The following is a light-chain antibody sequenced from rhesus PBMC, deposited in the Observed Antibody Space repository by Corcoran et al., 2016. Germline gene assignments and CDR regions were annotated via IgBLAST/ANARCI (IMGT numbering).Light chain of an antibody. CDR2: GAS. J-gene: IGKJ2*01. CDR3: QQSSNLSPYS. V-gene: IGKV3-24*04. Sequence: ETVVTQSPATLSLSPGERATLSCRASQSIGNYLAWYQQKPGQAPRVLIYGASSGATGIPDRFSGRGSGTDFTLPSSSLEPEDVGVYYCQQSSNLSPYSFGQGTKVEIK. CDR1: QSIGNY.